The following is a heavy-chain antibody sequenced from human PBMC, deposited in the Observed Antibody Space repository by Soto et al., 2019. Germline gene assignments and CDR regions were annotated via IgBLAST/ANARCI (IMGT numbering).Heavy chain of an antibody. CDR1: GFTFSSYA. J-gene: IGHJ4*02. Sequence: PGGSLRLSCASSGFTFSSYAMSWVRQAPGKGLEWVSAISGSGGSTYYADSVKGRFTISRDNSKNTLYLQMNSLRAEDTAVYYCAKVNDFWSGYYFDYWGQGTLVTVSS. V-gene: IGHV3-23*01. D-gene: IGHD3-3*01. CDR2: ISGSGGST. CDR3: AKVNDFWSGYYFDY.